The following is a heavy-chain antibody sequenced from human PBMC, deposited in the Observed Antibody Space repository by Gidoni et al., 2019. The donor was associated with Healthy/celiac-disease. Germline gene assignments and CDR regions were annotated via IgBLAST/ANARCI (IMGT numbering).Heavy chain of an antibody. Sequence: QMRLVQSGAEVKKPVSSVKVYGKESGDTFSNYASIWVRQAPGRGLEWMGGIIPIFGTANYAQKFQGRVTITADESTSTAYMELSSLRSEDTAVYYCAREGGSVELSDAFDIWGQGTMVTVSS. CDR3: AREGGSVELSDAFDI. D-gene: IGHD1-26*01. J-gene: IGHJ3*02. CDR2: IIPIFGTA. CDR1: GDTFSNYA. V-gene: IGHV1-69*01.